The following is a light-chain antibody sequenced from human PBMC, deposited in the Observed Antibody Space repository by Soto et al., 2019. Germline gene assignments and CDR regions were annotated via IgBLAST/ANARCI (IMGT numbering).Light chain of an antibody. V-gene: IGKV3-15*01. Sequence: EIVMTQSPATLSVFPGERATLSCRASQSVSSNLAWYQHKPGQAPRLLTYGASTRATGIPARFSGSGSGTEFTLTISSLQPEDFAVYYCQQYYNWPTFGQGTRLEI. CDR1: QSVSSN. CDR3: QQYYNWPT. J-gene: IGKJ5*01. CDR2: GAS.